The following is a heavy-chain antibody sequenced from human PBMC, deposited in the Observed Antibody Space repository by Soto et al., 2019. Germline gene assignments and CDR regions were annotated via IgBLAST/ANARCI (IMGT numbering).Heavy chain of an antibody. Sequence: EVQLLESGGGLVQPGGSLRLSCAASGFTFSSYALSWVRQAPGKGLEWVSAISGSGGSTYYADSVKGRFTISRDNSKNTLYLQMNSLGAEDTAVYYCAKASGYYDFWSAEYWGQGTLVTVYS. CDR2: ISGSGGST. J-gene: IGHJ4*02. CDR1: GFTFSSYA. D-gene: IGHD3-3*01. V-gene: IGHV3-23*01. CDR3: AKASGYYDFWSAEY.